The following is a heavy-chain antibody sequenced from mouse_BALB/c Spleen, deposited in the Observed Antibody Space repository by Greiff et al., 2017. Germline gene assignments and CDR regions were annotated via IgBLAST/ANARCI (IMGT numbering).Heavy chain of an antibody. J-gene: IGHJ4*01. CDR1: GYNFTSYW. CDR2: IYPGSGST. D-gene: IGHD1-1*01. Sequence: QVQLKQPGAELVKPGTSVKLSCKASGYNFTSYWINWVKLRPGQGLEWIGDIYPGSGSTNYNEKFKSKATLTVDTSSSTAYMQLSSLASEDSALYYCARKDDGSRPYYYAMDSWGQGTTVTVSS. V-gene: IGHV1-55*01. CDR3: ARKDDGSRPYYYAMDS.